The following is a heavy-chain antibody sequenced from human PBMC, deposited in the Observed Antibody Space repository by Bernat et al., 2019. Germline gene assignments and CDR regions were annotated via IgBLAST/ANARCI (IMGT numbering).Heavy chain of an antibody. CDR2: IYPGDSDT. CDR3: ARHACGGYCYSDY. J-gene: IGHJ4*02. D-gene: IGHD2-21*02. V-gene: IGHV5-51*01. CDR1: GYSFSTHW. Sequence: EVQLVQSGAEVKKPGESLKISCKGSGYSFSTHWIAWVRQMPGKGLECMGIIYPGDSDTKYSPSFQGQVTISADKSINTADLQLSGQKASDTAMYYCARHACGGYCYSDYWGQGTLVSVSS.